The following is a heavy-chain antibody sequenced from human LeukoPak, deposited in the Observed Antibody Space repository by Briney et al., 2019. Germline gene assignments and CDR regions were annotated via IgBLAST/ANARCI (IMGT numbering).Heavy chain of an antibody. V-gene: IGHV4-39*07. J-gene: IGHJ4*02. CDR3: AREGYSYGSYVDY. CDR1: GGSISSSSYY. CDR2: IYYSGST. D-gene: IGHD5-18*01. Sequence: SETLSLTCTVSGGSISSSSYYWGWIRQPPGKGLEWIGSIYYSGSTYYNPSLKSRVTISVDTSKNQFSLKLSSVTAADTAVYYCAREGYSYGSYVDYWGQGTLVTVSS.